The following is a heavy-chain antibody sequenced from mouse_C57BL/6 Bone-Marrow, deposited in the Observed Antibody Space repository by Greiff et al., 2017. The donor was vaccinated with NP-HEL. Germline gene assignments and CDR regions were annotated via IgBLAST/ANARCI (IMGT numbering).Heavy chain of an antibody. Sequence: LVESGAELVRPGASVKLSCTASGFNIKDDYMHWVKQRPEQGLEWIGWIDPENGDTEYASKFQGKATITADTSSNTAYLQLSSLTSEDTAVYYCTTRAAQATGDYFDYWGQGTTLTVSS. J-gene: IGHJ2*01. CDR1: GFNIKDDY. D-gene: IGHD3-2*02. V-gene: IGHV14-4*01. CDR3: TTRAAQATGDYFDY. CDR2: IDPENGDT.